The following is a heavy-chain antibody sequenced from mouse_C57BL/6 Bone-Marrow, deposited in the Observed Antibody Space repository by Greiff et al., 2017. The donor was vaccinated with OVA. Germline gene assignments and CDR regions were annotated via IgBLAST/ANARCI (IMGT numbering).Heavy chain of an antibody. CDR3: ARHGDGSFDY. D-gene: IGHD1-1*01. CDR1: GFTFSDYY. J-gene: IGHJ2*01. CDR2: ISNGGGST. V-gene: IGHV5-12*01. Sequence: EVQRVESGGGLVQPGGSLKLSCAASGFTFSDYYMYWVRQTPEKRLEWVAYISNGGGSTYYPDTVKGRFTISRDNAKNTLYLQMSRLKSEDTAMYYCARHGDGSFDYWGQGTTLTVSS.